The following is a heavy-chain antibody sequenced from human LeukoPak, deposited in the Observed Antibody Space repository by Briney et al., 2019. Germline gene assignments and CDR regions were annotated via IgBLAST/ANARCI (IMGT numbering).Heavy chain of an antibody. J-gene: IGHJ4*02. CDR3: ARDWEAYCGGDCSPFDY. Sequence: AASVKVSCKASGGTFSSYAISWVRQAPGQGLEWMGGIIPIFGTANYAQKFQGRVTITADESTSTAYMELRSLRSDDAAVYYCARDWEAYCGGDCSPFDYWGQGTLVTVSS. V-gene: IGHV1-69*13. D-gene: IGHD2-21*02. CDR1: GGTFSSYA. CDR2: IIPIFGTA.